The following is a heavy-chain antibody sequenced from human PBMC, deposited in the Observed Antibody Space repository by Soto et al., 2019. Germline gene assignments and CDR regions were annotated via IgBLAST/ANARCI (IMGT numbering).Heavy chain of an antibody. D-gene: IGHD7-27*01. J-gene: IGHJ4*02. Sequence: WTWIRQPPGKGLEWIAFIYYGGSTNYNPSLKSRVTISVDTSKNQFSLTLNSVTAADTAVYYCARPGRDWGSLEYWGQGTRVTVPS. CDR3: ARPGRDWGSLEY. V-gene: IGHV4-59*08. CDR2: IYYGGST.